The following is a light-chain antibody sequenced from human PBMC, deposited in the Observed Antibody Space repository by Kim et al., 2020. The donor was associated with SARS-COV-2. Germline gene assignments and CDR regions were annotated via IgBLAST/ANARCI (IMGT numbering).Light chain of an antibody. Sequence: IVLTQSPVTVSLSPGDRASLSFRASHSVSSSYLAWYQQKPGQAPRLLIYGASSRATGIPDRFSGSGSRTDFTLTISRLEPEDVAVYYCQQYGSSPLTFGGGTKVDIK. V-gene: IGKV3-20*01. CDR2: GAS. J-gene: IGKJ4*01. CDR1: HSVSSSY. CDR3: QQYGSSPLT.